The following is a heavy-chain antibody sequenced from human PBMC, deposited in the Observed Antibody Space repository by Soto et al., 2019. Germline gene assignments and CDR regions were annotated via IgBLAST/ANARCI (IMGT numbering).Heavy chain of an antibody. J-gene: IGHJ4*02. CDR1: GGSINTFY. CDR2: IFSSGST. CDR3: AREGSYSAYNFAHGIQLWSFDF. Sequence: SETLSLTCTVSGGSINTFYWSWVRQPAGKGLEWIGRIFSSGSTIFNPSLESRVAMSVDTSKNHFSLNLSSVTAADMAVYYCAREGSYSAYNFAHGIQLWSFDFWGQGALVTVSS. V-gene: IGHV4-4*07. D-gene: IGHD5-12*01.